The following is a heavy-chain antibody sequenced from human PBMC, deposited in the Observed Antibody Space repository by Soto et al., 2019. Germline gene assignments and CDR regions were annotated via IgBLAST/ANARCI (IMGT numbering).Heavy chain of an antibody. CDR1: GGTFSSYA. CDR2: IIPIFGTA. Sequence: SVKVSCKASGGTFSSYAISWVRQAPGQGLEWMGGIIPIFGTANYAQKSQGRVTITADESTSTAYMELSSLRSEDTAVYYCARSGGRYCSSTSCYQTPVDYWGQGTLVTVSS. J-gene: IGHJ4*02. D-gene: IGHD2-2*01. CDR3: ARSGGRYCSSTSCYQTPVDY. V-gene: IGHV1-69*13.